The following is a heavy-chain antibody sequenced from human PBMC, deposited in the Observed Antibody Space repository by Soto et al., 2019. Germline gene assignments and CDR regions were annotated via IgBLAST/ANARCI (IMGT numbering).Heavy chain of an antibody. Sequence: EVQLLESGGGLVQPGGSLRLSCAASGFTFSSYAMRWVRQAAGKGLEWVSAISGSGGSTYYADSVKGRFTISRDNSKNTLYLQMNSLRAEDTAVYYCAKDYLWFGELSPFDYWGQGTLVTVSS. CDR2: ISGSGGST. CDR1: GFTFSSYA. CDR3: AKDYLWFGELSPFDY. V-gene: IGHV3-23*01. D-gene: IGHD3-10*01. J-gene: IGHJ4*02.